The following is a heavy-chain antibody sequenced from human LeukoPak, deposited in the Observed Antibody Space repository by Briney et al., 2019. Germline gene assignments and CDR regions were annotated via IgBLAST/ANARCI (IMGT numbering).Heavy chain of an antibody. CDR2: ISGSGGST. V-gene: IGHV3-23*01. J-gene: IGHJ4*02. CDR1: GFTFSSYA. CDR3: AKDLVRGGIDY. Sequence: GGSLRLSCAASGFTFSSYAISWVRHDPGKRLEWVSAISGSGGSTYYADSVKGRFTISRDNSKNTLYLQMNSLRAEDTAVYYCAKDLVRGGIDYWGQGTLVTVSS. D-gene: IGHD3-10*01.